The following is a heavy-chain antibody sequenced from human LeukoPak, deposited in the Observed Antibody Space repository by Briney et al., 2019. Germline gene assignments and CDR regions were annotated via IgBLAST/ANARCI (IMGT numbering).Heavy chain of an antibody. J-gene: IGHJ4*02. D-gene: IGHD3-10*01. CDR2: ISFHGSDT. CDR3: ARGGRGVVIRPADY. Sequence: GGSLRLSCAASGFTFSSYTMHWVRQAPGKGLEWVALISFHGSDTYSADPVKGRFTISRDNSKNTVNLQMNSLRPEDTAVYYCARGGRGVVIRPADYWGQGTLVTVSS. V-gene: IGHV3-30*04. CDR1: GFTFSSYT.